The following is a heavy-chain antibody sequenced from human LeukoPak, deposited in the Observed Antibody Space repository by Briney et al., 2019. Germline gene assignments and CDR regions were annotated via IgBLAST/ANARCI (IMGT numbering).Heavy chain of an antibody. D-gene: IGHD3-22*01. V-gene: IGHV4-4*02. Sequence: SETLSLTCAVSGGSISSSSWWSWVRQPPGQGLEWIGEIYHSGSTNYNPSLKSRVTISVDKSKNQFSLKLSSVTAADTAVYYCARRGYDSSGYSDWGQGTLVTVSS. CDR3: ARRGYDSSGYSD. CDR2: IYHSGST. J-gene: IGHJ4*02. CDR1: GGSISSSSW.